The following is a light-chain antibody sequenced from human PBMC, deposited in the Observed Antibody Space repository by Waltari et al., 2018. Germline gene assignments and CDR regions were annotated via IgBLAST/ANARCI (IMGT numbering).Light chain of an antibody. V-gene: IGLV2-14*01. J-gene: IGLJ3*02. CDR1: NSDVGAYNY. CDR2: EVS. CDR3: SSYSGTSTWV. Sequence: QSALTQPASVSGSPGQSITISCPGTNSDVGAYNYVSWCHQHPGIVTKLMIYEVSNRPSGVSMRYSGSKSGNTASLTISGLQAEDEGDYYGSSYSGTSTWVFGGGTKLTVL.